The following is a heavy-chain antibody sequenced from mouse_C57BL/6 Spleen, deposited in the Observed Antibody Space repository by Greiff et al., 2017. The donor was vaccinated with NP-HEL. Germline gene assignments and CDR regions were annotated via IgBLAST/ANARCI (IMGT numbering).Heavy chain of an antibody. V-gene: IGHV1-59*01. CDR1: GYTFTSYW. CDR3: ARSGSNYGSSYWYFDV. Sequence: VQLQQPGAELVRPGTSVKLSCKASGYTFTSYWMHWVKQRPGQGLEWIGVIDPSDSYTNYNQKFKGKATLTVDTSSSTAYMQLSSLTSEDSAVYYCARSGSNYGSSYWYFDVWGTGTTVTVSS. CDR2: IDPSDSYT. D-gene: IGHD2-5*01. J-gene: IGHJ1*03.